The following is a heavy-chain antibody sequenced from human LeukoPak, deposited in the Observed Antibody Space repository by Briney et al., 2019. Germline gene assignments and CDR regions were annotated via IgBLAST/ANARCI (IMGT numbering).Heavy chain of an antibody. CDR3: AKDRAFGQFLWGNDY. V-gene: IGHV3-66*01. CDR1: GFTVSSNY. Sequence: GGSLRLSCAASGFTVSSNYMSWVRQAPGKGLEWVSVIYSGGSTYYADSVKGRFTISRDNSKNTLYLQMNSLRAEDTALYYCAKDRAFGQFLWGNDYWGQGTLVTVSS. J-gene: IGHJ4*02. CDR2: IYSGGST. D-gene: IGHD3-10*01.